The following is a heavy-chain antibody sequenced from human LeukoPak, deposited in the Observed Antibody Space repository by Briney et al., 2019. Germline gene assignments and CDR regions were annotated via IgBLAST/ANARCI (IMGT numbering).Heavy chain of an antibody. Sequence: PSETLSLTCTVSGGSISSSSYYWGWIRQPPGKGLEWIGSIYYSGSTYYNPSLKSRVTISVDTSKNQFSLKLSSVTAADTAVYYCARLLMELVDYWGQGTLVTVSS. CDR1: GGSISSSSYY. CDR3: ARLLMELVDY. D-gene: IGHD1-7*01. CDR2: IYYSGST. V-gene: IGHV4-39*01. J-gene: IGHJ4*02.